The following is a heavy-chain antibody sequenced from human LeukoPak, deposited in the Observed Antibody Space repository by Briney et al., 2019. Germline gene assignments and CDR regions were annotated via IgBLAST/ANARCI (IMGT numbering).Heavy chain of an antibody. CDR1: GFSFSNCA. J-gene: IGHJ4*02. Sequence: GGSLRLSCAASGFSFSNCAMTWVRQAPGKGLEWVSSISDSAGATYYADSVRGRFTISRDNSGSTLYLQMNSLRADDTAVYYCVKGGSTAWTAVDYWGQGTLVTVSS. CDR2: ISDSAGAT. CDR3: VKGGSTAWTAVDY. D-gene: IGHD2-2*01. V-gene: IGHV3-23*01.